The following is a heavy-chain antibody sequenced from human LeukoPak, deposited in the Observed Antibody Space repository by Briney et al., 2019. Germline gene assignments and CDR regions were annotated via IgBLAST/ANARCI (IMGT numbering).Heavy chain of an antibody. CDR1: GFTFDDYA. Sequence: GGSLRLSCAASGFTFDDYAMHWVRQAPGKGLEWVSGISWNSGSIGYADSVKGRFTISRDNAKNTLYLQMNNLGAEDTAVYYCARGSTRGWFDPWGQGTLVTVSS. CDR3: ARGSTRGWFDP. J-gene: IGHJ5*02. D-gene: IGHD2/OR15-2a*01. CDR2: ISWNSGSI. V-gene: IGHV3-9*01.